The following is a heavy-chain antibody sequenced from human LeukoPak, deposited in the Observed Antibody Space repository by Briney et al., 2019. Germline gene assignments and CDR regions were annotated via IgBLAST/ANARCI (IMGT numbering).Heavy chain of an antibody. V-gene: IGHV3-53*01. Sequence: EPGGSLRLSCAASGFTVSSNYMSWVRQAPGKGLEWVSVIYSGGSTYYADSVKGRFTISRDNSKNTLYLQMNSLRAEDTAVYYCARVSSSWPYYYYYYMDVWGKGTTVTVSS. J-gene: IGHJ6*03. CDR2: IYSGGST. D-gene: IGHD6-13*01. CDR1: GFTVSSNY. CDR3: ARVSSSWPYYYYYYMDV.